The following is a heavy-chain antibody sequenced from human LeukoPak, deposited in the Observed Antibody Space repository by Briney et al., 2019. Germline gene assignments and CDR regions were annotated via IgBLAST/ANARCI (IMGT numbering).Heavy chain of an antibody. V-gene: IGHV4-59*01. CDR3: ARVLSGAIDY. Sequence: SETLSLTCAVYGGSFSGYYWSWIRQPPGKGLEWIGYIYYSGSTNYNPSLKSRVTISVDTSKNQFSLKLSSVTAADTAVYYCARVLSGAIDYWGQGTLVTVSS. CDR1: GGSFSGYY. CDR2: IYYSGST. D-gene: IGHD1-26*01. J-gene: IGHJ4*02.